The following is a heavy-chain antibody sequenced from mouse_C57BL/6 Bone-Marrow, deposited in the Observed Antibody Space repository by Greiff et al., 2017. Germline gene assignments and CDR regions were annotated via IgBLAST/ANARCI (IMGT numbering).Heavy chain of an antibody. CDR3: ARGPPITTVVARGYFDV. J-gene: IGHJ1*03. Sequence: EVMLVESGGGLVKPGGSLKLSCAASGFTFSSYAMSWVRQTPEKRLEWVATISDGGSYTYYPDNVKGRFTISRDNAKNNLYLQMSHLKSEDTAMYYCARGPPITTVVARGYFDVWGTGTTVTVSS. V-gene: IGHV5-4*03. CDR1: GFTFSSYA. D-gene: IGHD1-1*01. CDR2: ISDGGSYT.